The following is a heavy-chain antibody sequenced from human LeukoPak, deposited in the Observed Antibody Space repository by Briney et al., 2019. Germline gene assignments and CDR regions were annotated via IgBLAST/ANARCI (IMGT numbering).Heavy chain of an antibody. Sequence: ETLSLTCTVSGGSISNYFWNWIRQPPGKGLESIGYIYYSGSSNYNPSLKSRVTISLDTSKNQFSLRLSSVTAADTAVYYCARFPGSAEYRHYYYMDVWGKGTTVTVSS. CDR3: ARFPGSAEYRHYYYMDV. J-gene: IGHJ6*03. V-gene: IGHV4-59*01. CDR2: IYYSGSS. D-gene: IGHD2-15*01. CDR1: GGSISNYF.